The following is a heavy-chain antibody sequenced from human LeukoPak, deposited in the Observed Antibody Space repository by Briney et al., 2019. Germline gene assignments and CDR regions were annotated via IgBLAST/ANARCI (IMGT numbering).Heavy chain of an antibody. J-gene: IGHJ4*02. D-gene: IGHD3-10*01. CDR2: IYYSGST. CDR3: ARMVRGVMHY. Sequence: PSETLSLTCTVSGGSITSYHWSWIRQHPGKGLEWIGYIYYSGSTYYNPSLKSRVTISVDTSKNQFSLKLSSVTAADTAVYYCARMVRGVMHYWGQGTLVTVSS. CDR1: GGSITSYH. V-gene: IGHV4-59*06.